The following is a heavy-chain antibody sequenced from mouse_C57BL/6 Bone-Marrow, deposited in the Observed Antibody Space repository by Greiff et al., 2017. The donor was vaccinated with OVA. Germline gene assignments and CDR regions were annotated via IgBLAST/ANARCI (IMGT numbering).Heavy chain of an antibody. CDR3: AKGDDGDFWFAY. J-gene: IGHJ3*01. CDR2: IDPSDSYT. CDR1: GYTFTSYW. V-gene: IGHV1-69*01. Sequence: QVQLQQPGAELVMPGASVKLSCKASGYTFTSYWMHWVKQRPGQGLEWIGEIDPSDSYTNYNQKFKGKSTLTVDKSSSTAYLQLRSLTSEDSAVYACAKGDDGDFWFAYWGQGTLVTVSA. D-gene: IGHD2-3*01.